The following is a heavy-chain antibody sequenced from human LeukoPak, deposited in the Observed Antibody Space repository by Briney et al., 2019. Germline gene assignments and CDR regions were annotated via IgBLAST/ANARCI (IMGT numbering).Heavy chain of an antibody. CDR1: GFTYSSYD. CDR3: ARNQRRLDY. J-gene: IGHJ4*02. D-gene: IGHD1-14*01. Sequence: GGSLRLSCAASGFTYSSYDMNWVRQAPGKGLEWVANIKQDGSEKYYVDSVKGRFTISRDNAKNSLYLQVNSLRAEDTAVYYCARNQRRLDYWGQGTLVTVSS. V-gene: IGHV3-7*01. CDR2: IKQDGSEK.